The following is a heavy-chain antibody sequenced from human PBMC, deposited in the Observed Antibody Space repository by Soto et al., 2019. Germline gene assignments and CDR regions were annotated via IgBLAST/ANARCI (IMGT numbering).Heavy chain of an antibody. Sequence: QVQLVRSGAEVKKPGSSVKVSCKASGGTFSSYTISWVRQAPGQGLEWMGRIIPILGIANYAQKFQGRVTITADKSTSTAYMELSSLRSEDTAVYYCARVVGDVVVVAAPLDYYYGMDVWGQGTTVTVSS. V-gene: IGHV1-69*02. J-gene: IGHJ6*02. CDR3: ARVVGDVVVVAAPLDYYYGMDV. CDR1: GGTFSSYT. CDR2: IIPILGIA. D-gene: IGHD2-15*01.